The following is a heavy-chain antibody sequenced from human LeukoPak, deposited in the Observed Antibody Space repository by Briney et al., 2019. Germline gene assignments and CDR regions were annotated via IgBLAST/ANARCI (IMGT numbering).Heavy chain of an antibody. CDR1: GGSISSSSYY. Sequence: SETLSLTCTVSGGSISSSSYYWGWIRQPPGKGLEWIGSIYYSGSTYYNPSLKSRVTISVDTSKNQFSLKLSSVTAADTAVYYCARTVTPKAYDAFDIWGQGTMVTVSS. J-gene: IGHJ3*02. V-gene: IGHV4-39*01. CDR2: IYYSGST. CDR3: ARTVTPKAYDAFDI. D-gene: IGHD4-17*01.